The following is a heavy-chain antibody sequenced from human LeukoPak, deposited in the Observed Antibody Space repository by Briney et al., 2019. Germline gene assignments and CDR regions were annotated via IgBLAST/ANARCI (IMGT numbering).Heavy chain of an antibody. CDR1: GFTFSSYG. CDR2: IWYDGSNK. CDR3: ARDRVGWELQYYFDY. Sequence: PGGSLRLSCAASGFTFSSYGMHWVRQAPGKGLEWVAVIWYDGSNKYYADSVKGRFTISRDNSKNTLYLQMNSLRAEDTAVYYCARDRVGWELQYYFDYWGQGTLVTVSS. V-gene: IGHV3-33*01. J-gene: IGHJ4*02. D-gene: IGHD1-26*01.